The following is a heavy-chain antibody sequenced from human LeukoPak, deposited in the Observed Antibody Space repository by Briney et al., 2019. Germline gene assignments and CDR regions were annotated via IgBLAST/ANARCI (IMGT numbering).Heavy chain of an antibody. J-gene: IGHJ4*02. CDR2: ISGRGGST. CDR3: AKDPQYDFWSGYFAPFDY. Sequence: GGSLRLSCAVSGFTFSNYAMSWVRQAPGKGLEWVSGISGRGGSTYYADSVKGRFNISRDNSKNTLYLQMNSMRAEDTAVYYCAKDPQYDFWSGYFAPFDYWGQGTLVTVSS. V-gene: IGHV3-23*01. CDR1: GFTFSNYA. D-gene: IGHD3-3*01.